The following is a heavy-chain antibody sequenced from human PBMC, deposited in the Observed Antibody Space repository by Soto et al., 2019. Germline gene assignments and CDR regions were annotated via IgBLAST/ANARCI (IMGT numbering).Heavy chain of an antibody. CDR1: GDSITTNGYY. CDR2: VYWTGST. CDR3: ARSHYTYGLLIDY. J-gene: IGHJ4*02. V-gene: IGHV4-39*01. Sequence: SETLSLTCSVSGDSITTNGYYWGWIRQPPGKGLQWIGNVYWTGSTFSHPSLTSRVSISVDTSKNEFSLRLTSVTAADTAVYYCARSHYTYGLLIDYWGPGTLVTVSS. D-gene: IGHD2-8*01.